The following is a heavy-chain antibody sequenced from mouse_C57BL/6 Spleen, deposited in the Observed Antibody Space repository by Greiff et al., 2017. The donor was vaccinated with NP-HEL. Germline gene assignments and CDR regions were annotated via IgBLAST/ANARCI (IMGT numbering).Heavy chain of an antibody. V-gene: IGHV1-64*01. CDR3: AREPLYYGSSHWYFDV. CDR1: GYTFTSYW. Sequence: QVQLQQPGAELVKPGASVKLSCKASGYTFTSYWMHWVKQRPGQGLEWIGMIHPNSGSTNYNEKFKSKATLTVDKSSSTAYMQLSSLTSEDSAVYYCAREPLYYGSSHWYFDVWGTGTTVTVSS. J-gene: IGHJ1*03. CDR2: IHPNSGST. D-gene: IGHD1-1*01.